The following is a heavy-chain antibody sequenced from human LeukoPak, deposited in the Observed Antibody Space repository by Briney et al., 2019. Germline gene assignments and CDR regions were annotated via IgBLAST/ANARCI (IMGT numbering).Heavy chain of an antibody. CDR2: IIPIFGTA. Sequence: ASVKVSCKASGGTLSSYAISWVRQAPGQGVEWMGGIIPIFGTANYAQKFQGRVTITADQATSTAYMELSSLRSEDRAVYYCARTRAAATDAFDILGQGTMVTVSS. V-gene: IGHV1-69*13. CDR1: GGTLSSYA. D-gene: IGHD6-13*01. J-gene: IGHJ3*02. CDR3: ARTRAAATDAFDI.